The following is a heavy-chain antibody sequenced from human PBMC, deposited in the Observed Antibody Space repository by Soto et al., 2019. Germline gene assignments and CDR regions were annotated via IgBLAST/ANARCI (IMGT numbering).Heavy chain of an antibody. CDR2: IYYTGST. V-gene: IGHV4-61*01. J-gene: IGHJ5*02. Sequence: QVQLQESGPGLVKPSETLSRSCTVSRGSVSSGSFCWNWIRQPPGKGLEWIGYIYYTGSTNYNPSLKSRLTMSVDKSTIQFSLKLTSVTAAVTAVYYCARGHYYVSGSPLWFDPWGQGTLVTVPS. CDR3: ARGHYYVSGSPLWFDP. CDR1: RGSVSSGSFC. D-gene: IGHD3-10*01.